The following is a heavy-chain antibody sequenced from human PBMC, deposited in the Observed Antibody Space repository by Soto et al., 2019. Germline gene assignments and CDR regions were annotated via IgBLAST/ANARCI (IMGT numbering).Heavy chain of an antibody. V-gene: IGHV1-24*01. CDR2: FDPEDGET. CDR1: GYTLTQLS. D-gene: IGHD2-21*02. CDR3: AAKAAIMGETAPLYY. Sequence: QVQLVQSGAEVKKPGASVKVSCKVSGYTLTQLSMPWVRQAHGKGLEWMGGFDPEDGETNYARKFQGRVTMTEDTSTDTADIELSSLGTEDTAVYYCAAKAAIMGETAPLYYWGQGTLVTVSS. J-gene: IGHJ4*02.